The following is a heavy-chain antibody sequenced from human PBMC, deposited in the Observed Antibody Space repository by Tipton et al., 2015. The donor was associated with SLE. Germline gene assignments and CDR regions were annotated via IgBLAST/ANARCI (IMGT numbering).Heavy chain of an antibody. D-gene: IGHD6-19*01. V-gene: IGHV4-39*07. J-gene: IGHJ4*02. CDR1: GGSISSSSYY. CDR3: ARGAPEAVGVGSGWIDY. CDR2: IYYSGST. Sequence: LRLSCTVSGGSISSSSYYWGWIRQPPGKGLEWIGSIYYSGSTYYNPSLKSRVTISVDTSKNQFSLKLSSVTAADTAVYYCARGAPEAVGVGSGWIDYWGQGTLVTVSS.